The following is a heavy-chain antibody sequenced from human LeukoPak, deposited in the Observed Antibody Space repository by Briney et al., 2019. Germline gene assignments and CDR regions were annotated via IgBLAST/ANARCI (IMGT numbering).Heavy chain of an antibody. J-gene: IGHJ4*02. V-gene: IGHV3-48*03. CDR3: ARAPRYDSSGYLRSRPLDY. Sequence: GGSLRLSCAASGFTFSSYEMNWVRQAPGKGLEWVSYISSSGSTIYYADSVKGRFTISRDNAKNSLYLQMTSLIAEDTAVYYCARAPRYDSSGYLRSRPLDYWGQGTLVTVSS. D-gene: IGHD3-22*01. CDR2: ISSSGSTI. CDR1: GFTFSSYE.